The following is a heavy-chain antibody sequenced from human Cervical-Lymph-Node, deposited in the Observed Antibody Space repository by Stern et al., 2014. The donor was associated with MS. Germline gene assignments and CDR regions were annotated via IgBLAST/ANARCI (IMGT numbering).Heavy chain of an antibody. D-gene: IGHD3-10*01. CDR2: IIPIFGEA. Sequence: QVQLVQSGAEVKTTGSSLKVSCKASGGTFNTYDIVWVRLPPGQGIEWMGGIIPIFGEASYAQKFQGRVTITADESTSTAYMELSRLTSEDTAVYYCARGGDYYGSGSQLSVGVFDIWGQGTMVIVSS. CDR1: GGTFNTYD. V-gene: IGHV1-69*01. J-gene: IGHJ3*02. CDR3: ARGGDYYGSGSQLSVGVFDI.